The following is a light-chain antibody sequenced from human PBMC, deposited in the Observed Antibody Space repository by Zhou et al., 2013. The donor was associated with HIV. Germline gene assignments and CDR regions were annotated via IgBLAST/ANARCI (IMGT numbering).Light chain of an antibody. CDR1: QDIHSS. V-gene: IGKV1-NL1*01. CDR3: QQYNDPLFT. J-gene: IGKJ5*01. CDR2: GAS. Sequence: DIQMTQSPSSLSASVGDRVTITCRASQDIHSSLAWYQQKPGKAPKLLLYGASKLESGVPSRFSGSGSGTDYTLTISSLQPEDSATFYXQQYNDPLFTFGQGTRL.